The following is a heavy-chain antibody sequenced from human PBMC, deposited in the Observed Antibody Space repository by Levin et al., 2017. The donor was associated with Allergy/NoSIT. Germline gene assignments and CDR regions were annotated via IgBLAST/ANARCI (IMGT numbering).Heavy chain of an antibody. CDR2: IWYDGSNK. CDR1: GFTFSSYG. Sequence: GGSLRLSCAASGFTFSSYGMHWVRQAPGKGLEWVAVIWYDGSNKYYADSVKGRFTISRDNSKNTLYLQMNSLRAEDTAVYYCARESRSGGLLWFGDFLPGPYMDVWGQGTTVTVSS. V-gene: IGHV3-33*01. J-gene: IGHJ6*02. CDR3: ARESRSGGLLWFGDFLPGPYMDV. D-gene: IGHD3-10*01.